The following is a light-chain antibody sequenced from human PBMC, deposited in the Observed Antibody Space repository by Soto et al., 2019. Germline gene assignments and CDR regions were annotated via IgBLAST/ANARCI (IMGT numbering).Light chain of an antibody. V-gene: IGLV2-14*01. CDR1: SSDIGVYNY. Sequence: QSALTQPASVSGSLGQSITIPCTGTSSDIGVYNYVSWYQHHPDKTPKLMLYEVSVRPSGVSNRFSGSKSGNTASLTISGLQAEDEADYYCASSSSTVVVFGGGTKVTVL. J-gene: IGLJ2*01. CDR3: ASSSSTVVV. CDR2: EVS.